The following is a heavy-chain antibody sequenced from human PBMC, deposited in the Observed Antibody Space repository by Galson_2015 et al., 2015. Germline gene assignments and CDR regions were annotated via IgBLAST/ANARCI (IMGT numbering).Heavy chain of an antibody. CDR2: IYSGGST. Sequence: SLRLSCAASGFTVSSNYMSWVRQAPGKGLEWVSVIYSGGSTYYADSVKGRFTISRDNSKNTLYLQMNSLRAEDTAVYYCARDRAYQYYYYYGMDVWGQGTTVTVSS. CDR1: GFTVSSNY. V-gene: IGHV3-53*01. D-gene: IGHD2-2*01. J-gene: IGHJ6*02. CDR3: ARDRAYQYYYYYGMDV.